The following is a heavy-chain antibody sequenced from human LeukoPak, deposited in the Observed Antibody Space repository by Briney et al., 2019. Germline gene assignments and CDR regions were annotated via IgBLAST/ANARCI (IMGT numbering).Heavy chain of an antibody. CDR3: ARDGRGSRSSWFDP. Sequence: GASVKVSCKASGYTFTNNFMHWVRQAPGQGLEWIGIINPSGDNTWYAQKFQGRVTITRNTSINTAYMELSSLGSDDTAVYYCARDGRGSRSSWFDPWGQGTLVIVSS. CDR1: GYTFTNNF. D-gene: IGHD3-10*01. CDR2: INPSGDNT. V-gene: IGHV1-46*01. J-gene: IGHJ5*02.